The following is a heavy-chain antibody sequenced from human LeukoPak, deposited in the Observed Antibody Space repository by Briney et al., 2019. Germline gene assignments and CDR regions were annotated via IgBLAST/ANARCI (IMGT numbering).Heavy chain of an antibody. Sequence: GGSLRLSCAASGFTFSSCAMSWVRQAPGKGLEWVSAISGSGGSTYYADSVKGRFTISRDNSKNTLYLQMNSLRAEDTAVYYCAKVNDGVVVPAAINYWGQGTLVTVSS. V-gene: IGHV3-23*01. D-gene: IGHD2-2*01. CDR1: GFTFSSCA. CDR3: AKVNDGVVVPAAINY. J-gene: IGHJ4*02. CDR2: ISGSGGST.